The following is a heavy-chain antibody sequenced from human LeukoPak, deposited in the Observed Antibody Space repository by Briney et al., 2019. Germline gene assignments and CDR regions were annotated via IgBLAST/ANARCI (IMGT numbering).Heavy chain of an antibody. CDR2: IKQDGSEK. CDR1: GFTFSSYW. V-gene: IGHV3-7*01. CDR3: AREVSRRYYDSSADAFDI. D-gene: IGHD3-22*01. Sequence: PGGSLRLSCAASGFTFSSYWMSWVRQAPGKGLEWVANIKQDGSEKYYVDSVKGRFTIFRDNAKNSLYLQMNSLRAEDTAVYYCAREVSRRYYDSSADAFDIWGQGTMVTVSS. J-gene: IGHJ3*02.